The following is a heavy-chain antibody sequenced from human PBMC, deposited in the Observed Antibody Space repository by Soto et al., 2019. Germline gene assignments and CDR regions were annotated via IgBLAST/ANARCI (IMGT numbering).Heavy chain of an antibody. CDR3: ARDRAKWKDYYYYGMDV. CDR1: GASISSGDDF. D-gene: IGHD1-20*01. CDR2: IYYSGST. Sequence: QVQLQESGPGLVKPSQTLSLTCTVSGASISSGDDFWTWIRQPPGKGLEWIGYIYYSGSTYYNPSHKSPLTMSVDTSKNQFSLKLSSVTAADTAVYYCARDRAKWKDYYYYGMDVWGQGTTVTVSS. J-gene: IGHJ6*02. V-gene: IGHV4-30-4*01.